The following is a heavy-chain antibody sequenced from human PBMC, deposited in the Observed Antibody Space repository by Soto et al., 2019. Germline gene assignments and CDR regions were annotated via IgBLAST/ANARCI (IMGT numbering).Heavy chain of an antibody. CDR2: IKHSGST. Sequence: QVQLQQWGAGLLKPSETLSLTCAVYGGSFSGYYWSWIRQPPGKGLEWIGEIKHSGSTNYNPSLKSRVYISVATYKNHSSLKLSCVTAADTAVYYCARGPPGSSWSEGRYYYGMDVRGQGTTVTVFS. V-gene: IGHV4-34*01. D-gene: IGHD6-13*01. CDR3: ARGPPGSSWSEGRYYYGMDV. CDR1: GGSFSGYY. J-gene: IGHJ6*02.